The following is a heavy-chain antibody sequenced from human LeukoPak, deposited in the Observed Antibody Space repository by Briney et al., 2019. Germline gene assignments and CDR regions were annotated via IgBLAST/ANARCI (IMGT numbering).Heavy chain of an antibody. CDR3: ARDSERGSSYAYYYYYYMDV. J-gene: IGHJ6*03. CDR1: GFTVSSNY. D-gene: IGHD6-6*01. CDR2: IYSGGST. V-gene: IGHV3-66*02. Sequence: GGSLRLSWAASGFTVSSNYMSWVRQAPGKGLEGVSVIYSGGSTYYADSVKGRFTISRDNSKNTLYLQMNSLRDEDTAVYYCARDSERGSSYAYYYYYYMDVWGKGTTVTVSS.